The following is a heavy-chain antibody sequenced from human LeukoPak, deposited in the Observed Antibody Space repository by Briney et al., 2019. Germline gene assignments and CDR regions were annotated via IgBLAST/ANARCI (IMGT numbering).Heavy chain of an antibody. CDR3: AREYHP. CDR2: IYYSGST. V-gene: IGHV4-61*01. Sequence: PSETLSLTCTVSGGSVSSGSYYWTWIRQPPGKGLEWIGHIYYSGSTNYNPSLKSRVTISVDTSKNQFSLRLSSVTAAGTAVYYCAREYHPWGQGTLVTVSA. CDR1: GGSVSSGSYY. J-gene: IGHJ5*02.